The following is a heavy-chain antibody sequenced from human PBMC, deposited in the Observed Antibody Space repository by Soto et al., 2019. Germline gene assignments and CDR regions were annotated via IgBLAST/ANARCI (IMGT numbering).Heavy chain of an antibody. J-gene: IGHJ4*02. Sequence: SETLSLTCTVSGDSISSYYWNWIRQPPGKGLEWIGYIYHSGSTYYNPSLKSRVTISVDRSKNQFSLKLSSVTAADTAVYYCARSQTTVTSYDYWGQGTLVTVSS. CDR1: GDSISSYY. V-gene: IGHV4-59*12. D-gene: IGHD4-17*01. CDR2: IYHSGST. CDR3: ARSQTTVTSYDY.